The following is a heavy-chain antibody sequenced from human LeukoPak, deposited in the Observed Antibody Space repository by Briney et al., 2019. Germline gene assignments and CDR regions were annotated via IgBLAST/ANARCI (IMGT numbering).Heavy chain of an antibody. J-gene: IGHJ5*02. CDR3: ARAGYSSSWYNWFDP. CDR2: INWNGGST. Sequence: GGSLRLSCAASGFTFDDYGMSWVRQAPGKGLEWVSAINWNGGSTGYADFVKGRFTISRDNAKNSLYLQMNSLRAEDTALYYCARAGYSSSWYNWFDPWGQGTLVTVSS. CDR1: GFTFDDYG. D-gene: IGHD6-13*01. V-gene: IGHV3-20*04.